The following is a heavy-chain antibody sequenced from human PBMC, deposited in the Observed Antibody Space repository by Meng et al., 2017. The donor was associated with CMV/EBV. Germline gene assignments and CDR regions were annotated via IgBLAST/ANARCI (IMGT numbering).Heavy chain of an antibody. Sequence: GSLRLSCTVSGGSISSYYWSWIRQPPGKGLEWIGYIYYSGSTNYNPSLKSRVTISVDTSKNQSSLKLSSVTAADTAVYYCARDRGDEDPPGWFDPWGQGTLVTVSS. J-gene: IGHJ5*02. CDR2: IYYSGST. CDR3: ARDRGDEDPPGWFDP. D-gene: IGHD1-14*01. V-gene: IGHV4-59*01. CDR1: GGSISSYY.